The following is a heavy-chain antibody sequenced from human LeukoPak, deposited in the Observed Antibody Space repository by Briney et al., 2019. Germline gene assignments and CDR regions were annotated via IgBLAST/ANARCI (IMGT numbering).Heavy chain of an antibody. V-gene: IGHV4-34*01. D-gene: IGHD3-3*01. J-gene: IGHJ4*02. CDR2: INHSGST. CDR1: GGSFSGYY. CDR3: ARDRVYDFWSGYYTGIDY. Sequence: SSETLSLTCAVYGGSFSGYYWSWIRQPPGKGLEWIGEINHSGSTNYNPSLKSRVTISEDTSKNQFSLKLSSVTAADTAVYYCARDRVYDFWSGYYTGIDYWGQGTLVTVSS.